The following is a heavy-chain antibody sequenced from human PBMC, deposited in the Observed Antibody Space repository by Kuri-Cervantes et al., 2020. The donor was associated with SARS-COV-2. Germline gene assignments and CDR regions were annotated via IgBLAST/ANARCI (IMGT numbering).Heavy chain of an antibody. V-gene: IGHV4-34*01. CDR1: GGSFSGFY. Sequence: GSLRLSCAVYGGSFSGFYWSWIRQAPGKGLEWIGEINHSGSANYSPSLKSRVTISVDTSKNQLSLRLSSVTAADTGVYYCARASTTIYGVLIALFSSNAFGIWGQGTMVTVSS. D-gene: IGHD3-3*01. J-gene: IGHJ3*02. CDR3: ARASTTIYGVLIALFSSNAFGI. CDR2: INHSGSA.